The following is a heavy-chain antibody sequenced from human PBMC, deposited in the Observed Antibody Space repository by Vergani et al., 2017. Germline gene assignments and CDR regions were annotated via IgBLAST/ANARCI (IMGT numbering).Heavy chain of an antibody. CDR1: GFTFDDYA. J-gene: IGHJ4*02. V-gene: IGHV3-9*01. CDR2: ISWNSGSI. D-gene: IGHD5-24*01. CDR3: AKETGWLQFQAFDY. Sequence: EVQLVESGGGLVQPGRSLRLSCAASGFTFDDYAMHWVRQAPGKGLEWVSGISWNSGSIGYADSVKGRFTISRDNAKNSLYLQMNSLRAEDTALYYCAKETGWLQFQAFDYWGQGTLVTVSS.